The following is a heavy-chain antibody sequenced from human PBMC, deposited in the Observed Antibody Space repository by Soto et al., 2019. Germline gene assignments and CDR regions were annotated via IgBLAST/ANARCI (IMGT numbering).Heavy chain of an antibody. CDR2: ISSDASAQ. J-gene: IGHJ1*01. D-gene: IGHD3-22*01. CDR1: GFTFSSDV. V-gene: IGHV3-30*18. Sequence: GGSLRLSCVASGFTFSSDVIHWVRQTPGKGLEWVAAISSDASAQHYTDSVKGRFTISRDNSKNMLYLQMDSLRPADTAVYYCAKEDHSSGYAGTFQHWGEGTLVTVSS. CDR3: AKEDHSSGYAGTFQH.